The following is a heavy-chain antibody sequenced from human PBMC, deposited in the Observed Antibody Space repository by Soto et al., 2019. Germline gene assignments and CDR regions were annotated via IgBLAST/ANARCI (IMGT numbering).Heavy chain of an antibody. CDR2: IYYPGLT. V-gene: IGHV4-30-2*06. Sequence: QLQLQESGSGLLKPSQTLSLNCSVSGDSISSGGLSWNWLRQSPGRGLEWIGYIYYPGLTYYNPSLKSRVSMALGTSENQGSLRLSSVTAAGSAVYYCARGKRSKTATAGTGWFDPWGPGTLVTVSS. CDR1: GDSISSGGLS. J-gene: IGHJ5*02. CDR3: ARGKRSKTATAGTGWFDP. D-gene: IGHD6-13*01.